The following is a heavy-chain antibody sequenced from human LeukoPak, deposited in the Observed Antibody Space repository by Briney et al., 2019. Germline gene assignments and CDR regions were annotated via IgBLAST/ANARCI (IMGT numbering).Heavy chain of an antibody. Sequence: AAVKVSCKASGYTFTGYYMHWVRQAPGQGLEWMGRINPNSGGTNYAQEFQGRVTMTRDTSISTAYMELSRLRSDDTAVYYRARLGYCSGGSCYTNDYWGQGTLVTVSS. D-gene: IGHD2-15*01. V-gene: IGHV1-2*06. CDR1: GYTFTGYY. CDR3: ARLGYCSGGSCYTNDY. J-gene: IGHJ4*02. CDR2: INPNSGGT.